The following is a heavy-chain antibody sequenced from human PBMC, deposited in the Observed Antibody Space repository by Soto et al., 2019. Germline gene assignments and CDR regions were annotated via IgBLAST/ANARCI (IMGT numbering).Heavy chain of an antibody. V-gene: IGHV4-30-4*01. Sequence: QVQLQESGPGLVKPSQTLSLTCTVSGGSISSGDYYWSWIRQPPGKGLEWIGYIYYSESTYYNPSLKSRVTILVDTSKNQSSLRLSPATAADTAVYYCARMRFVVIGAFNAFDIWGQGTMVTVSS. CDR1: GGSISSGDYY. D-gene: IGHD3-22*01. CDR3: ARMRFVVIGAFNAFDI. J-gene: IGHJ3*02. CDR2: IYYSEST.